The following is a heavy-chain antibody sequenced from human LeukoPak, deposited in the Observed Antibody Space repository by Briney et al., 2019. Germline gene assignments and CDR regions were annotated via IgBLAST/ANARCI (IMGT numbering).Heavy chain of an antibody. CDR1: GSSVSSNY. V-gene: IGHV3-53*01. J-gene: IGHJ1*01. Sequence: PGGSLRLSCAASGSSVSSNYMSWVRQAPGKGLGWASVIYSGGSTYYADSVKGRFTVSRDNSKNTLYLQMKSLRAEDTAVYYCARTDETAPAEDFQHWGQGTLVTVSS. D-gene: IGHD2-21*02. CDR3: ARTDETAPAEDFQH. CDR2: IYSGGST.